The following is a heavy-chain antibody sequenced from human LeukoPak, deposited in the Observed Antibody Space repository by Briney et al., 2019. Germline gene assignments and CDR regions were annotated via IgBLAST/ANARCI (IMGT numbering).Heavy chain of an antibody. J-gene: IGHJ4*02. Sequence: GGSLRLSCAASGFTFSSYWMHWVRQAPGKGLVWVSRINSDGSSITYADSVKGRFTLSRDNATNTLYLQMNSLRVEDTAVYYCAREGRVSGYDFDCWGQGTLVTVCS. CDR2: INSDGSSI. D-gene: IGHD5-12*01. CDR3: AREGRVSGYDFDC. CDR1: GFTFSSYW. V-gene: IGHV3-74*03.